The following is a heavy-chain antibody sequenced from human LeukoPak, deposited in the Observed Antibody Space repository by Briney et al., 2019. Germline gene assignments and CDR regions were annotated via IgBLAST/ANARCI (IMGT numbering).Heavy chain of an antibody. D-gene: IGHD3-22*01. CDR3: AKLPHYYDSWY. V-gene: IGHV3-23*01. CDR1: GFTFSSYA. Sequence: GGSLRLSCAASGFTFSSYAMSWVRQAPGKGLEWVSAISGSGGSTYYADSVKGRFTISRDNSKNTLYLQMDSLRAEDTAVYYCAKLPHYYDSWYWGQGTLVTVSS. J-gene: IGHJ4*02. CDR2: ISGSGGST.